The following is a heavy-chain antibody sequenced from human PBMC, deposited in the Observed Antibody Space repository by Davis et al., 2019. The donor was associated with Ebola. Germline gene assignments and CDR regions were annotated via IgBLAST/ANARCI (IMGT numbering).Heavy chain of an antibody. Sequence: SETLSLTCTVSGGSISSYYWSWIRQPPGKGLEWIGYIYYSGSTNYNPSLKSRVTISVDTSKNQFSLKLSSVTAADTAVYYCARAPGEMATLWFDPWGQGTLVTVSS. CDR1: GGSISSYY. CDR2: IYYSGST. V-gene: IGHV4-59*01. J-gene: IGHJ5*02. D-gene: IGHD5-24*01. CDR3: ARAPGEMATLWFDP.